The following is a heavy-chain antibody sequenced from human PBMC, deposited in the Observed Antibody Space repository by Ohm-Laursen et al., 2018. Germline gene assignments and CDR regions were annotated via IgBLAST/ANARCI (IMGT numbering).Heavy chain of an antibody. V-gene: IGHV4-59*08. CDR1: GDSLSSYY. Sequence: SDTLSLTCTVSGDSLSSYYWSWIRQPPGKGLEWIGYIYYSGSTNYNPSLKSRLTISVDTSKNQFSLRLSSVTAADTAVYYCASARGSSPGSSWYVLDFWGQGTLVTVSS. J-gene: IGHJ4*02. CDR3: ASARGSSPGSSWYVLDF. CDR2: IYYSGST. D-gene: IGHD6-13*01.